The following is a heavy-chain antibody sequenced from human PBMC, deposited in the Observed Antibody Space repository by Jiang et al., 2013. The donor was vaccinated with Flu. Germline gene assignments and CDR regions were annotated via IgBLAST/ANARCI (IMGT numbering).Heavy chain of an antibody. CDR3: VAATSVTMWAFTI. V-gene: IGHV4-30-4*01. CDR2: IYNTGRT. D-gene: IGHD3-10*02. CDR1: GGSISSGDFY. Sequence: GPGLVKPPQTLSLTCTVSGGSISSGDFYWSWFRQPPGKSLEWIGYIYNTGRTYYSPSLESRVTISSDTSNNQFSLQLSSVTAADTALYYCVAATSVTMWAFTIWGQGTMVNVSS. J-gene: IGHJ3*02.